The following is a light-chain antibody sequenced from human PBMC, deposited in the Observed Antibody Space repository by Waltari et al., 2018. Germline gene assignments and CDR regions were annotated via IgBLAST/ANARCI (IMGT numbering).Light chain of an antibody. CDR3: QVWDTSIDLSV. J-gene: IGLJ1*01. Sequence: SYVLTQAPSVSVAPGETARITCGGNKVEDKNVRWYQQQPGQAPVLVIFYDSDRPSGIPERFSGSNSGNTATLTISRAEAGDEADYYCQVWDTSIDLSVFGTGTKVTVL. V-gene: IGLV3-21*04. CDR2: YDS. CDR1: KVEDKN.